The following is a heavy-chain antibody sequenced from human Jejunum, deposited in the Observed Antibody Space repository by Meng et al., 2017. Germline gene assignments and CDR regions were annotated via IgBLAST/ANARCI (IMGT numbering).Heavy chain of an antibody. D-gene: IGHD6-13*01. CDR1: GGSLSSGDYY. Sequence: SETLSLTCTVSGGSLSSGDYYWSWVRQPAGKRPEWIGRVYMRGTTNYNPSLRSRATISIDTSKNQFSLNLRSVTAADTAVYYCARDVGGAAGYLEYFFDQWGQGKLVTVSS. CDR2: VYMRGTT. J-gene: IGHJ4*02. CDR3: ARDVGGAAGYLEYFFDQ. V-gene: IGHV4-61*02.